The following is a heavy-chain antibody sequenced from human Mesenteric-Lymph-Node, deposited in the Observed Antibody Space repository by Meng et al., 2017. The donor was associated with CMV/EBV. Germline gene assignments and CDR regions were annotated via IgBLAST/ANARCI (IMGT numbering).Heavy chain of an antibody. V-gene: IGHV1-2*02. CDR2: INPNSGAT. CDR3: ARGKCSSTSCYSVDY. CDR1: GYTLSGYY. J-gene: IGHJ4*02. D-gene: IGHD2-2*01. Sequence: ASVKVSCKASGYTLSGYYLHWVRQAPGQGLEWMGWINPNSGATNYAQKLQGRVTMTTDTSTSTAYMELRSLRSDDTAVYYCARGKCSSTSCYSVDYWGQGTLVTVSS.